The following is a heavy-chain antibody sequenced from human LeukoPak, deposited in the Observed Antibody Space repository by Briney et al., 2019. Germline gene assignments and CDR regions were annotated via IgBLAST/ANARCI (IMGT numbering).Heavy chain of an antibody. J-gene: IGHJ4*02. V-gene: IGHV3-30*17. CDR3: AKGEFGGNYLPTGPGDY. CDR2: ISFDGSNK. D-gene: IGHD1-26*01. CDR1: GFTFSNYA. Sequence: GGSLRLSCAASGFTFSNYAMHWVRQAPGEGLEWVAAISFDGSNKHYADSVKGRFTVSRDNSKNTVSLQMNGLRPEDTAVYYCAKGEFGGNYLPTGPGDYWGQGTLVTVSS.